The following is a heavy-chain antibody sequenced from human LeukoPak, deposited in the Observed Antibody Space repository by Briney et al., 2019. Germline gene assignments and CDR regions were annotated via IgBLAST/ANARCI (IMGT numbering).Heavy chain of an antibody. V-gene: IGHV3-15*01. D-gene: IGHD3-10*01. Sequence: GGSLRLSCAASGFTFRDHYMDWVRQAPGKGLEWVGRIKKKGDGGTTDYAAPVKGRFTISRDDSKNMLYLEMSNLKIEDTAVYYCTTVTMVRDYDYWGQGTLVTVSS. J-gene: IGHJ4*02. CDR3: TTVTMVRDYDY. CDR1: GFTFRDHY. CDR2: IKKKGDGGTT.